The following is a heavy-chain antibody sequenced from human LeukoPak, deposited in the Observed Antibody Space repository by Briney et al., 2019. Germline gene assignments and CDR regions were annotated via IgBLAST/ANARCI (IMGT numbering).Heavy chain of an antibody. V-gene: IGHV3-30*18. CDR3: AKGLILCKDYHYYGMDL. J-gene: IGHJ6*02. CDR2: ISYDGSNK. Sequence: GGSLRLSCAPSGFTYRSSVMHWVRQAPGKGLEWVAVISYDGSNKYYADSVKGRFTISRDNSKNTLYLQMNSLRAEDTAVYYCAKGLILCKDYHYYGMDLWSQGTTVTVSS. D-gene: IGHD4/OR15-4a*01. CDR1: GFTYRSSV.